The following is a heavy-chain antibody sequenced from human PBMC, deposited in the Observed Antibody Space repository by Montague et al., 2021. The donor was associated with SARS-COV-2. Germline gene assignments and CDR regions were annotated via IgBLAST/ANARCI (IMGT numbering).Heavy chain of an antibody. Sequence: SETLSLTCDVYGGSFSSYWSWIRQPPGRGLEWVGQISHGGGTNYNPSLKSRVTISVETSKNQVSLKLSSVTAADTAVYYCAGHCGGGRCYFGMDVWGQGTTVTVSS. CDR1: GGSFSSY. J-gene: IGHJ6*02. D-gene: IGHD2-15*01. CDR3: AGHCGGGRCYFGMDV. CDR2: ISHGGGT. V-gene: IGHV4-34*01.